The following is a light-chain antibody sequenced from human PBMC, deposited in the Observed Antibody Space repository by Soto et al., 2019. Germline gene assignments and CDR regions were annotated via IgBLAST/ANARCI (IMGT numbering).Light chain of an antibody. Sequence: IRMTQSPPSLSTSNGDRVTITCRASQGLSSYLAWYQQKPGKAPKLLIYDASNLEAGVPSRFRGSGSGTDFTFTISRLQPEDIATYYCQQYENLPTFGQGTRLEIK. V-gene: IGKV1-33*01. CDR1: QGLSSY. CDR2: DAS. J-gene: IGKJ5*01. CDR3: QQYENLPT.